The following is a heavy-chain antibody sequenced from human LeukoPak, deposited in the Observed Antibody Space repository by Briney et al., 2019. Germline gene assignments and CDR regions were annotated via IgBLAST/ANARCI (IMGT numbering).Heavy chain of an antibody. V-gene: IGHV1-69*04. J-gene: IGHJ4*02. CDR2: IIPILGIA. CDR3: AREMSGGLFDY. CDR1: GGTFSSYA. Sequence: SVKVSCKASGGTFSSYAISWVRQAPGQGLEWMGRIIPILGIANYAQEFQGRVTMTRDTSTSTVYMDLSSLRSEDTAVYYCAREMSGGLFDYWGQETLVTVSS. D-gene: IGHD2-8*02.